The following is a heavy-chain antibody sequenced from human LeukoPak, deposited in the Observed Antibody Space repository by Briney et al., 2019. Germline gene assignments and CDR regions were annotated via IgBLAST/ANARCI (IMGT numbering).Heavy chain of an antibody. V-gene: IGHV4-38-2*02. CDR2: IYHSGGT. CDR3: TRGGGAFDY. Sequence: SETLSLTCTVSGYSISSGYYWGWIRQPPGRGLEWIGSIYHSGGTYYNPSLKSRVTISVDTSKNQFSLQLNSVTPEDTAVYYCTRGGGAFDYWGQGTLVTVSS. J-gene: IGHJ4*02. CDR1: GYSISSGYY. D-gene: IGHD2-15*01.